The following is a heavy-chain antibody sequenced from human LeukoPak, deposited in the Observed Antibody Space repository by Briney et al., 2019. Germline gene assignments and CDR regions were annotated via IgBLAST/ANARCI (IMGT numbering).Heavy chain of an antibody. Sequence: SETLSLTCTVSGGSVSGYYWTWIRQPPGKGLEWIGYIYYSGSTFYNPSLKSRVTISVDTSKNQFSLKLNSVTAADTAAYYCARGGGASVYWGQGTLVTVSS. CDR3: ARGGGASVY. CDR1: GGSVSGYY. J-gene: IGHJ4*02. CDR2: IYYSGST. V-gene: IGHV4-59*02. D-gene: IGHD3-16*01.